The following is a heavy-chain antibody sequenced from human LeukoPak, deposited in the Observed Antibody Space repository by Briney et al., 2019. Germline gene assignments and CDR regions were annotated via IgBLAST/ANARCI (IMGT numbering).Heavy chain of an antibody. CDR2: ISSSSSNI. D-gene: IGHD2-2*01. CDR1: GFSFSSYW. Sequence: GGSLRLSCEGSGFSFSSYWMTWVRQAPGKGLEWVSSISSSSSNIYYADSVKGRFTISRDNAKNSLYLQMNSLRAEDTAVYYCARDSSSYPGYMDVWGKGTTVTVSS. J-gene: IGHJ6*03. CDR3: ARDSSSYPGYMDV. V-gene: IGHV3-21*01.